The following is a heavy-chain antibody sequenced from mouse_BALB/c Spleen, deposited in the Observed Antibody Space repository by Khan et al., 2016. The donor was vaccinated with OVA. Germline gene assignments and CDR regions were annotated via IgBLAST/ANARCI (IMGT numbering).Heavy chain of an antibody. CDR2: ISYSGST. Sequence: VQLQQSGPGLVKPSQSLSLTCTVTGYSITSGYGWNWIRQFPGNKLEWMGYISYSGSTNYTPSLKSRISITRDTTTNQFFLQLNSVTTADTATSYCARTARIKYWGQGTTLTVSS. D-gene: IGHD1-2*01. J-gene: IGHJ2*01. CDR1: GYSITSGYG. CDR3: ARTARIKY. V-gene: IGHV3-2*02.